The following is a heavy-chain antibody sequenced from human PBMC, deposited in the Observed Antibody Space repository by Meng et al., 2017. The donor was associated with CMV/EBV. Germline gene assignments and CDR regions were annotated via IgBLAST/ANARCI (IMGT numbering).Heavy chain of an antibody. CDR1: GASVSSNSGA. V-gene: IGHV6-1*01. Sequence: QPRQSRPGPLQPLPTLPLTSAMSGASVSSNSGAWNWIRQSPSRGLEWLGRTYYRSKCYNHYAVSVKSRITINPDTSKNQFSLQLNSVTPEDTAVYYCARDPHSSSWYGWFDPWGQGTLVTVSS. D-gene: IGHD6-13*01. CDR3: ARDPHSSSWYGWFDP. CDR2: TYYRSKCYN. J-gene: IGHJ5*02.